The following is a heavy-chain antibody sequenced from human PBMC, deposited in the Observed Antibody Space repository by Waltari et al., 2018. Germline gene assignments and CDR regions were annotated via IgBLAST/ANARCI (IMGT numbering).Heavy chain of an antibody. D-gene: IGHD1-26*01. CDR1: GFSISTNGVA. J-gene: IGHJ4*02. CDR2: VYWDDDK. Sequence: QITLKESGPTLVKPTQTLTLTCCLSGFSISTNGVAVGWIRQPPGKALESLAIVYWDDDKRYRPALRDRITITKDTYKNQVVLTMTSMDPVDTATYFWAHFSYRGSRLIDHWGQGAPVTVSS. V-gene: IGHV2-5*02. CDR3: AHFSYRGSRLIDH.